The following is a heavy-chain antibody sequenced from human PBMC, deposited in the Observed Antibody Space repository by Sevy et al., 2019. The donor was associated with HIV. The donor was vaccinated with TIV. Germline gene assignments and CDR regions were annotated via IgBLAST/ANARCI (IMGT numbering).Heavy chain of an antibody. CDR2: ISYSGTNK. J-gene: IGHJ4*02. Sequence: GGSLRLSCAASGFTFTLYAIHWVRQAPGKVLEWVALISYSGTNKYYADSVKGRFTISRDDSKNTAYLQMNNLRTDDTAVYYCARVAVEYCTDDCYHRFDYWGQGTQVTVSS. CDR1: GFTFTLYA. V-gene: IGHV3-30-3*01. D-gene: IGHD2-21*02. CDR3: ARVAVEYCTDDCYHRFDY.